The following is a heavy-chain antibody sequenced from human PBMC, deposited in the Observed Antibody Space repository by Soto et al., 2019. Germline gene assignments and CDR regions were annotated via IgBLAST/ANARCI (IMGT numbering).Heavy chain of an antibody. J-gene: IGHJ6*02. CDR2: IISIFGTA. CDR3: ARAVYSGYDSYYYGMDV. V-gene: IGHV1-69*01. CDR1: GGTFSSYA. D-gene: IGHD5-12*01. Sequence: QVQLVQSGAEVKKPGSSVKVSCKASGGTFSSYAISWVRQAPGQGLEWMGGIISIFGTANYAQKFQGRVTVTADESTRTAYMELTSLRSEDTAVYYCARAVYSGYDSYYYGMDVWGQGTTVTVSS.